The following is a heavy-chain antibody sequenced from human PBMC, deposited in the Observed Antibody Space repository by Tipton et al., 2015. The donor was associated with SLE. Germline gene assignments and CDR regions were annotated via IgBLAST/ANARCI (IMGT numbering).Heavy chain of an antibody. V-gene: IGHV4-4*07. J-gene: IGHJ2*01. CDR2: IFVSGTT. CDR3: ARDSAVNFWYFDL. CDR1: GASVSSHY. Sequence: TLSLTCTVSGASVSSHYWSWSRQTAGKGPEWMGRIFVSGTTNFNPSLKSRVTMSVATSKNQFSLRLTSVTAADTAMYYCARDSAVNFWYFDLWGRGTLVTVSS.